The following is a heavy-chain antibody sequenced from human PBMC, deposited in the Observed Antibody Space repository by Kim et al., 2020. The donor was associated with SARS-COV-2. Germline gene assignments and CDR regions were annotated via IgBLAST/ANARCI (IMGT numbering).Heavy chain of an antibody. V-gene: IGHV3-11*01. J-gene: IGHJ4*02. D-gene: IGHD3-10*01. CDR3: ARDLFGSMVRGVVDY. Sequence: DAVKGRFTISRDNAKNSLYLQMNSLRAEDTAVYYCARDLFGSMVRGVVDYWGQGTLVTVSS.